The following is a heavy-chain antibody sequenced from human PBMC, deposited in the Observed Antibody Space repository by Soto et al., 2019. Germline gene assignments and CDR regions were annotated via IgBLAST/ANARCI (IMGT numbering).Heavy chain of an antibody. J-gene: IGHJ4*02. CDR3: ARTRFGGYFDY. CDR1: GGSFSGYY. D-gene: IGHD3-16*01. Sequence: SETLSLTCAVYGGSFSGYYWSWIRQPPGKGLEWIGEINHSGSTNYNPSLKSRVTISVDTSKNQFSLKLSSVTAADTAVYYCARTRFGGYFDYWGQGTLVTVSS. CDR2: INHSGST. V-gene: IGHV4-34*01.